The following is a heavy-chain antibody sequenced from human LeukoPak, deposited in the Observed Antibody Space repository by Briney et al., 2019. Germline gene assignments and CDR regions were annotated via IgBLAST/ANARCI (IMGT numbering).Heavy chain of an antibody. V-gene: IGHV3-30*18. CDR1: GFTFSSYG. CDR3: ANFLHSGYNDY. CDR2: ISYDGSNK. Sequence: PGGSLRLSCAASGFTFSSYGMHWVRQAPGKGLEWVAVISYDGSNKYYADSVKGRFTISRDNSKNTLYLQMNSLRAEDTAVYYCANFLHSGYNDYWGQGTLVTVSS. J-gene: IGHJ4*02. D-gene: IGHD5-12*01.